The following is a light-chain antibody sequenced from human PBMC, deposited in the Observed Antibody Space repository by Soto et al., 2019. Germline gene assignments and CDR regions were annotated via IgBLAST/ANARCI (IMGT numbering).Light chain of an antibody. CDR1: QSIKNW. CDR3: QQYKSDLLT. V-gene: IGKV1-5*03. Sequence: DIQMTQSPSTLSASVGDRVTITCRASQSIKNWLAWYQQKPREAPKLLIYKASTLEAWVPSRFSGSGSGTEFTLTISSLQPDDFATYYCQQYKSDLLTFGGGTKVDIK. J-gene: IGKJ4*01. CDR2: KAS.